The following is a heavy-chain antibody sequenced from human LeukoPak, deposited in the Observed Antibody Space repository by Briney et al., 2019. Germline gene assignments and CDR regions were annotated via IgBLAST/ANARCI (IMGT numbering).Heavy chain of an antibody. CDR3: ARDDSSGSRFDP. D-gene: IGHD3-22*01. Sequence: GASLKVSCKASGDTFSTSAICRVRQAPGQRLEWMGGVIPLFGTVNDAQKFQGRVTMAADECTSTAYMELSSLRSEDTAVYYCARDDSSGSRFDPWGQGTLGTVST. V-gene: IGHV1-69*01. CDR1: GDTFSTSA. CDR2: VIPLFGTV. J-gene: IGHJ5*02.